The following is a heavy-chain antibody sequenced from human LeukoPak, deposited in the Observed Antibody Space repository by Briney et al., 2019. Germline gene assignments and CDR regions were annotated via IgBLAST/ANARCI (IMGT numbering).Heavy chain of an antibody. CDR3: ASRSGWYVY. CDR2: INWNGGST. CDR1: GFTFDDYG. D-gene: IGHD6-19*01. Sequence: SGGSLRLSCAASGFTFDDYGMSGVRQAPGKGLEWVSGINWNGGSTGYADSLKGRFTISRDNAKNSLYLQMNSLRAEDTALYYCASRSGWYVYWGQGTLVTVSS. J-gene: IGHJ4*02. V-gene: IGHV3-20*04.